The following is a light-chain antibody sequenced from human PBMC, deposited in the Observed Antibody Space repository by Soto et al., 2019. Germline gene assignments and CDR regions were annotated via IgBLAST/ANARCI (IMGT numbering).Light chain of an antibody. V-gene: IGLV2-14*01. CDR3: SSYTSSSTYV. Sequence: QSALTQPASVSGSPGQSITISCTGTSSDVGGYNYVSWYQQHPGKAPKLMIYEVSNRPSGVSNRFSGSKSSNTASLTISGLQAEDEADYYCSSYTSSSTYVFRTGTKVTVL. J-gene: IGLJ1*01. CDR2: EVS. CDR1: SSDVGGYNY.